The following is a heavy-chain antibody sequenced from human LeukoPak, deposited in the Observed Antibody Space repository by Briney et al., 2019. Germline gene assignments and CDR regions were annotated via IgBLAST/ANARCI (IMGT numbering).Heavy chain of an antibody. CDR1: GYTVTGYY. D-gene: IGHD3-10*01. V-gene: IGHV1-2*02. J-gene: IGHJ6*03. Sequence: ASVKVSCKASGYTVTGYYMHWVRQAPGQGLEWMGWINPNSGGTNYAQKFQGRVTMTRDTSISTAYMELSRLRSDDTAVYYCARDRVELGYYYYYMDVWGKGTTVTVSS. CDR2: INPNSGGT. CDR3: ARDRVELGYYYYYMDV.